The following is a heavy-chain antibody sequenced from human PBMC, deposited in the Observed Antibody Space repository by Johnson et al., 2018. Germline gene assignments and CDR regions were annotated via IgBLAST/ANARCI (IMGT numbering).Heavy chain of an antibody. Sequence: QVQLVESGGGVVQXGRSXRLXCAASGFTFNRYPMHWVRQAPGKGLEWVALISYDGSNKYYADSVKGRFTSSRDNSKNTLYLQMNSLRAEDTAVYYCARGDYGDYSMDVWGKGTTVTVSS. CDR1: GFTFNRYP. V-gene: IGHV3-30-3*01. CDR3: ARGDYGDYSMDV. CDR2: ISYDGSNK. D-gene: IGHD4-17*01. J-gene: IGHJ6*04.